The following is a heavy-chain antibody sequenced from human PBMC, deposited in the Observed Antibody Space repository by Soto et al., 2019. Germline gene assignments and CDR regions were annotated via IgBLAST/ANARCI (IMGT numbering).Heavy chain of an antibody. V-gene: IGHV1-2*02. D-gene: IGHD6-6*01. CDR2: INPKSGGT. CDR1: GYTFSGYY. CDR3: VGGSASGVDH. Sequence: ASVKVSCKTSGYTFSGYYMHWVRQAPGQGLEWMGWINPKSGGTYSVQKFQGRVTMTRDTSSSTVYMEVTSLTSEDTAVYYCVGGSASGVDHWGQGTLVTVSS. J-gene: IGHJ4*02.